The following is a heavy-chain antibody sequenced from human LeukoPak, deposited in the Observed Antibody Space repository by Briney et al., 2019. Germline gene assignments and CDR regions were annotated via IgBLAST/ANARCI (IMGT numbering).Heavy chain of an antibody. Sequence: GGSLRLSCAASGFTFSSYAMSWVRQAPGKGLEWVSSIRGSGGGTNYGDSVKGRFTISRDNSKNTLYLQMNSLRAEDTAVYYCARHYDSSGYHFDYWGQGTLVTVSS. J-gene: IGHJ4*02. CDR2: IRGSGGGT. D-gene: IGHD3-22*01. CDR1: GFTFSSYA. V-gene: IGHV3-23*01. CDR3: ARHYDSSGYHFDY.